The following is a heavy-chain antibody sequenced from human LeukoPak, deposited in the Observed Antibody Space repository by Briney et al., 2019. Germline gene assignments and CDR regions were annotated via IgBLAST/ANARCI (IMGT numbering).Heavy chain of an antibody. CDR2: SYPGDSDT. CDR3: ARLVSASFASGGHTYDAYDI. D-gene: IGHD2-15*01. CDR1: GYSFTSNW. V-gene: IGHV5-51*01. J-gene: IGHJ3*02. Sequence: PGGSLKISCKGSGYSFTSNWIGWVRHMPGKGLEWMGISYPGDSDTRYSTSFRSQVTISADKSISTAYLQWGSLKASDTAIYYCARLVSASFASGGHTYDAYDIWGQGTMVTVSP.